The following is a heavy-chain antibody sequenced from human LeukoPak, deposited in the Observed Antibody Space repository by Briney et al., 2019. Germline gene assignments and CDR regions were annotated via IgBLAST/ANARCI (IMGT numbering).Heavy chain of an antibody. D-gene: IGHD6-19*01. V-gene: IGHV3-20*04. Sequence: GGSLRLSCAASGFTFDDYGMSWVRQAPGKGLEWVSGINWNGGSTGYADSVKGRFTISRDNAKNSLYLQMNSLRAEDTALYYCARTPGGAVAGSLGYWGQGTLVTVSS. J-gene: IGHJ4*02. CDR1: GFTFDDYG. CDR2: INWNGGST. CDR3: ARTPGGAVAGSLGY.